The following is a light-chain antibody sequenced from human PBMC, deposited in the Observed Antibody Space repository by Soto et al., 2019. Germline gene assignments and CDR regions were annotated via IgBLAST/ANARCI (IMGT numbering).Light chain of an antibody. CDR2: DAS. V-gene: IGKV3-11*01. CDR3: QQRSNWPST. CDR1: QSVSGY. Sequence: EIVLTQSPATLSLSPGNRATLSCRASQSVSGYLAWYQQKPGQAPRRLIYDASNRATGIPARFSGSGSGTDFTLPITSLEPEDVAVYYCQQRSNWPSTFGGGTKVEI. J-gene: IGKJ4*01.